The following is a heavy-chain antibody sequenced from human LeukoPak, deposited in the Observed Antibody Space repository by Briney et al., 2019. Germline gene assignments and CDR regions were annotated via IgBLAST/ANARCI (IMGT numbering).Heavy chain of an antibody. CDR3: ARPTYSSSWYHFDY. D-gene: IGHD6-13*01. CDR1: GYTFTSYY. V-gene: IGHV1-46*01. J-gene: IGHJ4*02. Sequence: ASVKVSCKASGYTFTSYYIHWVRQAPGQGLEWMGIINPSGGSTSSAQNCQDRVTMTRDLSTSPVYMELSSLRSEDTAVYYCARPTYSSSWYHFDYWGQGTLVTVSS. CDR2: INPSGGST.